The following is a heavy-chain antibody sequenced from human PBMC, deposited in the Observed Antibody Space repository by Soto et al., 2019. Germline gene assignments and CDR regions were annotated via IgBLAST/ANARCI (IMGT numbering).Heavy chain of an antibody. V-gene: IGHV3-9*01. Sequence: EVQLVESGGGLVQPGRSLRLSCAASGFTFDDYAMHWVRQAPGKGLEWGSGISWNSGSIGYADSVKGRFTISRDNARNSLYLPTSSLRAEDTVLYYCAKDPAHSHCSSSYYCDYWGQGTLVTVSS. CDR2: ISWNSGSI. D-gene: IGHD6-6*01. CDR1: GFTFDDYA. J-gene: IGHJ4*02. CDR3: AKDPAHSHCSSSYYCDY.